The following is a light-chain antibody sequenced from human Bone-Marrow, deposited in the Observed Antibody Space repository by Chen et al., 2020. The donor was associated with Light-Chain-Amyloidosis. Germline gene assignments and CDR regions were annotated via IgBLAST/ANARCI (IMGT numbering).Light chain of an antibody. V-gene: IGKV3-11*01. Sequence: EIVMTQSPATLSVSPGERATLSCRASLSISSYLAWYQQKPGQAPRLLIYDASNRATGIPARFSGSGSGTDFTLTLSSLEPEDFAVYYCQQRANWPWTFGQGTKVEI. J-gene: IGKJ1*01. CDR2: DAS. CDR3: QQRANWPWT. CDR1: LSISSY.